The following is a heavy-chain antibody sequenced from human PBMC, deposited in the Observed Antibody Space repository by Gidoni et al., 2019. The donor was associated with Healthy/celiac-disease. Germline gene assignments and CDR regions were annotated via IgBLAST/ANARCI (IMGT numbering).Heavy chain of an antibody. J-gene: IGHJ4*02. CDR1: GYTFTSYG. D-gene: IGHD2-15*01. CDR2: ISAYNGNT. CDR3: ARDLPDICSGGSCYSLFDY. Sequence: QVQLVQSGAEVKKPGASVKVSCKASGYTFTSYGISWVRQAPGQGLEWMGWISAYNGNTNDAQKLQGRVTMTTDTSTSTAYMELRSLRSDDTAVYYCARDLPDICSGGSCYSLFDYWGQGTLVTVSS. V-gene: IGHV1-18*01.